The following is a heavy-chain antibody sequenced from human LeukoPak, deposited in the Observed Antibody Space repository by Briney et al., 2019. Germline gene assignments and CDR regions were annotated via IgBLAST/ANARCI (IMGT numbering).Heavy chain of an antibody. Sequence: ASVKVSCKASGYTFTSYAMHWVRQAPGQRLEWMGWINAGNGNTKYSQKLQGRVTMTTDTSTSTAYMELRSLRSDDTAVYYCARGGYSINWFDPWGQGTLVTVSS. CDR3: ARGGYSINWFDP. CDR2: INAGNGNT. D-gene: IGHD6-13*01. J-gene: IGHJ5*02. V-gene: IGHV1-3*01. CDR1: GYTFTSYA.